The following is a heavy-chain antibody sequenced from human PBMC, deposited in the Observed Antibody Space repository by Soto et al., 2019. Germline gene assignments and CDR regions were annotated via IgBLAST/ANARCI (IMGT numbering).Heavy chain of an antibody. CDR3: ARDLVYCNSTSCYGDRYFDY. CDR2: ISAYNGNT. V-gene: IGHV1-18*01. D-gene: IGHD2-2*01. J-gene: IGHJ4*02. CDR1: GYTFTSYG. Sequence: ASVKVSCKASGYTFTSYGISWVRQAPGQGLEWMGWISAYNGNTNYAQKLQGRVTMTTDTSTSTAYMELRSLRSDDTAVYYCARDLVYCNSTSCYGDRYFDYRGQGTLVTVSS.